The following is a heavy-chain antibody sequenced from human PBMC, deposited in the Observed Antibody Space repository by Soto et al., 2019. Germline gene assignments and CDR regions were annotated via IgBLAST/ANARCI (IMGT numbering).Heavy chain of an antibody. J-gene: IGHJ5*02. V-gene: IGHV1-18*01. Sequence: ASVKVTCKTSGYTFNTYGINWVRQAPGQGLELMGWISSYDGKATYAEKFQGRVTLTTDTSTSTAYMELRSLRSDDTAIYYCARDPHEFWTSYWFDPWGQGTPVTVSS. CDR3: ARDPHEFWTSYWFDP. D-gene: IGHD3-3*01. CDR1: GYTFNTYG. CDR2: ISSYDGKA.